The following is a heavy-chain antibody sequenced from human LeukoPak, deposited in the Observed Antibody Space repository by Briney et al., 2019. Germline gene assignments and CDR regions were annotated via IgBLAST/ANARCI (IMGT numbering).Heavy chain of an antibody. V-gene: IGHV4-34*01. CDR1: GGSFSGYY. D-gene: IGHD3-3*01. Sequence: PSETLPLTCAVHGGSFSGYYWTWIRQPPGKGLEWIGEINHSGTTNYNPSLKSRVTISVDTSKNQFSLKLTSVTAADTAVYYCARVSGSGITIFGVVLPWGQGTLVTVSS. J-gene: IGHJ5*02. CDR2: INHSGTT. CDR3: ARVSGSGITIFGVVLP.